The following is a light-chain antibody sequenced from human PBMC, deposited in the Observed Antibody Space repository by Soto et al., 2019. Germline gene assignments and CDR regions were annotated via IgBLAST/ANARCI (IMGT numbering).Light chain of an antibody. V-gene: IGLV2-8*01. J-gene: IGLJ1*01. Sequence: QSALTQPPSASGSPGQSVTISCTGTSSDVGGYNFVSWYQQHPGKAPKLIIYEVTKRPSGVPDRFSGSKSGNTASLTVSGLQAEDEADYYCSSYSGTNNYVFGPGTKVTVX. CDR1: SSDVGGYNF. CDR2: EVT. CDR3: SSYSGTNNYV.